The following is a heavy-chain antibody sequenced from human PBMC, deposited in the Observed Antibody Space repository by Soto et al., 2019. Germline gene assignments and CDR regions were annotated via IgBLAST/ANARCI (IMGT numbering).Heavy chain of an antibody. CDR2: IHPSGGGS. D-gene: IGHD2-21*02. CDR3: ARGGHIAVVTDSFDS. CDR1: GYPFNTYY. Sequence: QVQLVQSGAEVKKPGASVKVSCKSSGYPFNTYYLHWVRQAPGQGLEWMGMIHPSGGGSTYAQKFLGRVTMTMDSSTSTDFMELTSLRSADTAVYYCARGGHIAVVTDSFDSWGQGTLVTVSS. V-gene: IGHV1-46*02. J-gene: IGHJ4*02.